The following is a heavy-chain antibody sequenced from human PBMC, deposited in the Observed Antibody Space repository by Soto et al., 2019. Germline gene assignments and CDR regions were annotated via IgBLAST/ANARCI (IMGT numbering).Heavy chain of an antibody. CDR2: INHSAST. CDR3: ARGRRATVTTRRPPNWFDP. V-gene: IGHV4-34*01. J-gene: IGHJ5*02. Sequence: QVQLQQWGAGLLKPSETLPLTCAVYGGSCSGYYWSWIRQLPGKGLARLGEINHSASTNYNPSLKSRVTISVDTSKNQFSLKLSSVTAADTAVYYCARGRRATVTTRRPPNWFDPWGQGTLVTVSS. CDR1: GGSCSGYY. D-gene: IGHD4-4*01.